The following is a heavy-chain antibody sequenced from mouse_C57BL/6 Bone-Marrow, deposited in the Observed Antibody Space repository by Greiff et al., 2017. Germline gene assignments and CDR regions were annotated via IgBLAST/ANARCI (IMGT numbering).Heavy chain of an antibody. CDR3: ARDGLRRRYWYFDV. J-gene: IGHJ1*03. CDR2: ISDGGSYT. Sequence: EVQGVESGGGLVKPGGSLKLSCAASGFTFSSYAMSWVRQTPEKRLEWVATISDGGSYTYYPDNVKGRFTISRDNAKNNLYLQMSHLKSEDTAMYYCARDGLRRRYWYFDVWGTGTTVTVSS. V-gene: IGHV5-4*01. CDR1: GFTFSSYA. D-gene: IGHD2-2*01.